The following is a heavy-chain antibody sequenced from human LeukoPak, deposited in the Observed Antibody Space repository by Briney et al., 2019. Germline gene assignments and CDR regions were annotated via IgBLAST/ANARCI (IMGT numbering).Heavy chain of an antibody. CDR1: GYSFTSYW. D-gene: IGHD3-16*01. CDR2: IDPSDSYT. V-gene: IGHV5-10-1*01. Sequence: GESLKISCKASGYSFTSYWISWVRQMPGKGLEWMGNIDPSDSYTNYSPSFQGHVTISADKSISTAYLQWSSLKASDTAMYYCARHPWGIKVADYWGQGTLVTVSS. J-gene: IGHJ4*02. CDR3: ARHPWGIKVADY.